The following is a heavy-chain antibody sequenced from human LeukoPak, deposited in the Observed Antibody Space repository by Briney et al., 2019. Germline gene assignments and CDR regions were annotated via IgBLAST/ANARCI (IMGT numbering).Heavy chain of an antibody. D-gene: IGHD3-10*01. Sequence: SETLSLTCTVSGGSISTYCWSWIRQPAGKGLEWIGHICTSGSTNYNPSLKSRVTMSVDTSNNEFSLKLNSVTAADTAVYYCARHWRTYSYGSGSEGGYFDYWGQGTLVTVSS. J-gene: IGHJ4*02. CDR1: GGSISTYC. CDR3: ARHWRTYSYGSGSEGGYFDY. CDR2: ICTSGST. V-gene: IGHV4-4*07.